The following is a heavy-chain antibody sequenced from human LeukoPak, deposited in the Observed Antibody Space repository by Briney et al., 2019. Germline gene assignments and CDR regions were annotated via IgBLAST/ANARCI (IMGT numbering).Heavy chain of an antibody. CDR3: ARRENCLDY. V-gene: IGHV3-30-3*01. Sequence: GSLRLSFAASGFTFSSYAMHRVRQAPGQGLEWVAVVSYDGSNKYYADSVKGRFTISRDNSENTLYLQMNSLRAEDTAVYYCARRENCLDYWGQGTLVTVSS. CDR1: GFTFSSYA. J-gene: IGHJ4*02. D-gene: IGHD1-1*01. CDR2: VSYDGSNK.